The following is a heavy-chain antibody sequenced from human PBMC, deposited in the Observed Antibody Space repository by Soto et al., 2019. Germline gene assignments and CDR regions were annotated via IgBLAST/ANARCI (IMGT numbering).Heavy chain of an antibody. Sequence: PGGSLRLSCAASGFTFSDYYMSWIRQAPGKGLEWVSYISSSGSTIYSADSVKGRFTISRDNAKNSLYLQMNSLRAEDTAVYYCARSVRLWTGVVDYWGQGXLVTVSS. CDR1: GFTFSDYY. CDR2: ISSSGSTI. D-gene: IGHD5-18*01. V-gene: IGHV3-11*01. J-gene: IGHJ4*02. CDR3: ARSVRLWTGVVDY.